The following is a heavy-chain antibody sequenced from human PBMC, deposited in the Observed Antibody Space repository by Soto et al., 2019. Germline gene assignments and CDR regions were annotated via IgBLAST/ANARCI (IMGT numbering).Heavy chain of an antibody. CDR3: ARGFLVWLLYEVTPPYFDY. Sequence: GASVKVSCKASGYTFTSYDINWVRQATGQGLEWMGWMNPNSGNTGYAQKFQGRVTMTRNTSISTAYMELSSLRSEDTAVYYCARGFLVWLLYEVTPPYFDYWGQGTLVTVSS. D-gene: IGHD3-3*01. CDR1: GYTFTSYD. V-gene: IGHV1-8*01. J-gene: IGHJ4*02. CDR2: MNPNSGNT.